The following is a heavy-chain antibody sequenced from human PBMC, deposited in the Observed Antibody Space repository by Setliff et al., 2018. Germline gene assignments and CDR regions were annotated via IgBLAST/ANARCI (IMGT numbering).Heavy chain of an antibody. CDR2: ISVSGDDI. Sequence: GFSLNSFRMTWVRQAPGKGLEWVASISVSGDDIYYTDSVKGRFSISRDNAKNSLHLQMNSLRAEDTALFYCARAVTIFGVITPIYFYYMDVWGKGTTVTVSS. D-gene: IGHD3-3*01. J-gene: IGHJ6*03. CDR1: GFSLNSFR. CDR3: ARAVTIFGVITPIYFYYMDV. V-gene: IGHV3-21*01.